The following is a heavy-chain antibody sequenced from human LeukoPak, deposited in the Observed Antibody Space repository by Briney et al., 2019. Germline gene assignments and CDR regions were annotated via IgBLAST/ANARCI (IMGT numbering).Heavy chain of an antibody. CDR3: ARSPTYYYDSKGDY. CDR2: INHSGST. V-gene: IGHV4-34*01. CDR1: GFPVSSDY. J-gene: IGHJ4*02. Sequence: SCAASGFPVSSDYMSWVRQAPGKGLKWIGEINHSGSTNYNPSLKSRVTISVDTSKNQFSLKLSSVTDADTAVYYCARSPTYYYDSKGDYWGQGTLVTVSS. D-gene: IGHD3-22*01.